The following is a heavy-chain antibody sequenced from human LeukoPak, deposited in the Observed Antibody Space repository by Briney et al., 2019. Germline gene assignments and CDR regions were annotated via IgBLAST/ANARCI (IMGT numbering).Heavy chain of an antibody. CDR2: ISSSSSYI. CDR3: ARDLFIRGPYAMYYYGSGSYSDY. J-gene: IGHJ4*02. V-gene: IGHV3-21*01. CDR1: GFTFSSYS. Sequence: PGGSLRLSCAASGFTFSSYSMNWVRQAPGKGLEWVSSISSSSSYIYYADSVKGRFTISRDNAKNSLYLQMNSLRAEDTAVYYCARDLFIRGPYAMYYYGSGSYSDYWGQGTLVTVSS. D-gene: IGHD3-10*01.